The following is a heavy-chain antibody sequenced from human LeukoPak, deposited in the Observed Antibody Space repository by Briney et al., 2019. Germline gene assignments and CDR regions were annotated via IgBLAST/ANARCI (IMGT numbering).Heavy chain of an antibody. D-gene: IGHD1-1*01. CDR2: ISDSGDST. J-gene: IGHJ6*03. CDR1: GFKFDDYG. CDR3: AKRGVERVGDYHYYYYLDV. Sequence: GGSLRLSCTASGFKFDDYGMTWVRQAPGKGLEWVSAISDSGDSTYYADSVKGRFTISRDTSKNTLFLQMNSLRAEDTALYYCAKRGVERVGDYHYYYYLDVWGKGTTVTVSS. V-gene: IGHV3-23*01.